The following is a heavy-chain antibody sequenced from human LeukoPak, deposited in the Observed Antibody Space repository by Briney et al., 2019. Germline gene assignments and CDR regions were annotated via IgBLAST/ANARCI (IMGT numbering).Heavy chain of an antibody. CDR2: INPSGGST. V-gene: IGHV1-46*01. D-gene: IGHD3-10*01. CDR1: GYTFTSYY. J-gene: IGHJ3*01. CDR3: ARDLRFGEWKFQV. Sequence: ASVKVSCKAPGYTFTSYYMHWVRQAPGQGLEWMGIINPSGGSTSYAQKFQGRVTMARDTSTSTVYMELSSLRSEDTAVYYCARDLRFGEWKFQVWGQGTMVTVSS.